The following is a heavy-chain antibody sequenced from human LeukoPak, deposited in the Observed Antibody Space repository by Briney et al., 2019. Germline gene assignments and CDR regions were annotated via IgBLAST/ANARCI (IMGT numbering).Heavy chain of an antibody. CDR2: INHSGST. Sequence: SETLSLTCTVSGGSISSGGYYWSWIRQPPGKGLEWIGEINHSGSTNYNPSLKSRVTISVDTSKNQFSLKLSSVTAADTAVYYCARDARRGTTVTTAWYFDYWGQGTLVTVSS. D-gene: IGHD4-17*01. V-gene: IGHV4-39*07. CDR3: ARDARRGTTVTTAWYFDY. CDR1: GGSISSGGYY. J-gene: IGHJ4*02.